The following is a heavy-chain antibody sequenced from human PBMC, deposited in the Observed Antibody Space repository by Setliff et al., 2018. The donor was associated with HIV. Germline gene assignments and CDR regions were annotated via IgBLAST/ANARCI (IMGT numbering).Heavy chain of an antibody. Sequence: WASVKVSCKTSGYTFSTYFIHWVRQAPGQGLEWMGTINPSGGHTSYAQKFQGRATMTRDTSTSTVYMELSSLRSEDTAVYYCARDSSFVAAYNYWSGFSYFDFWGQGTLVTVSS. D-gene: IGHD3-3*01. J-gene: IGHJ4*02. V-gene: IGHV1-46*01. CDR3: ARDSSFVAAYNYWSGFSYFDF. CDR1: GYTFSTYF. CDR2: INPSGGHT.